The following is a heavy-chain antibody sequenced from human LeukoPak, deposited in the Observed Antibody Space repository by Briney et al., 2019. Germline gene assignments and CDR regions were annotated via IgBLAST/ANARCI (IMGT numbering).Heavy chain of an antibody. D-gene: IGHD7-27*01. V-gene: IGHV3-48*04. CDR2: ISSSSSTI. CDR1: GFTFSSYS. CDR3: ARSNWGSDY. Sequence: PGGSLRLSCAASGFTFSSYSMNWVRQAPGKGLEWVSYISSSSSTIYYADSVKGRFTISRDNAKNSLYLQMNSLRAEDTAVYYCARSNWGSDYWGQGTLVTVSS. J-gene: IGHJ4*02.